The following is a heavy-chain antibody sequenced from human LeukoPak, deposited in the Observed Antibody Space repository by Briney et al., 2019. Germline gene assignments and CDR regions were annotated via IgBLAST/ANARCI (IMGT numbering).Heavy chain of an antibody. CDR3: AKDEDARPMYFQH. V-gene: IGHV3-33*06. J-gene: IGHJ1*01. CDR2: IWYDGSNK. Sequence: GGSLRLSCAASGFTFSSYGMHWVRQAPGKGLEWVAVIWYDGSNKYYADSVKGRFTISRDNSKNTLYLQMNTLRAEDTAVYYCAKDEDARPMYFQHWGQGTLVTVSS. CDR1: GFTFSSYG. D-gene: IGHD2-2*01.